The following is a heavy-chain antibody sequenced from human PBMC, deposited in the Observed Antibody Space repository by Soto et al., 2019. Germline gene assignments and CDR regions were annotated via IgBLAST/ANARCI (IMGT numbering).Heavy chain of an antibody. J-gene: IGHJ6*02. CDR3: ARWHTYYYDSSGYHYGMDV. V-gene: IGHV1-8*01. D-gene: IGHD3-22*01. CDR2: MNPNSGNT. CDR1: GYTFTSYD. Sequence: GASVKVSCKASGYTFTSYDINWVRQATGQGLEWMGWMNPNSGNTGYAQKFQGRVTMTRNTSISTAYMELSSLRSEDTAVYYCARWHTYYYDSSGYHYGMDVWGQGTTVTVSS.